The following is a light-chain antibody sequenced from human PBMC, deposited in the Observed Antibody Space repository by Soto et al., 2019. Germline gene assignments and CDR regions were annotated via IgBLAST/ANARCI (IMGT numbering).Light chain of an antibody. CDR1: QSVSGY. Sequence: EIVLTHSPVTLSLSPGERATLSFRASQSVSGYVAWYQQKPGQAPRLLIYDASSRANGIPARFSGSGSGTDFTLTISSLEPEDFAVYYCHQRSNWPWTFGQGTKVDIK. CDR3: HQRSNWPWT. V-gene: IGKV3-11*01. CDR2: DAS. J-gene: IGKJ1*01.